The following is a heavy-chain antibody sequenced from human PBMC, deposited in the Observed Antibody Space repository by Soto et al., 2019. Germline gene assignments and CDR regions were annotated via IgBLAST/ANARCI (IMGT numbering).Heavy chain of an antibody. Sequence: PGGALRLSCAASGFTFSSYTMNWVRQAPGKGLEWVAVISYDGSNKYYADSVKGRFTISRDNSKNTLYLQMNSLRAEDTAVFYCARSGGSYFGSFDYWGQGTLVTVSS. CDR1: GFTFSSYT. D-gene: IGHD1-26*01. CDR2: ISYDGSNK. V-gene: IGHV3-30-3*01. J-gene: IGHJ4*02. CDR3: ARSGGSYFGSFDY.